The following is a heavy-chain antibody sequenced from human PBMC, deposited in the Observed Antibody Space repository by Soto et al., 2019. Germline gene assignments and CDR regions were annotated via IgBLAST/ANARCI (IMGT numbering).Heavy chain of an antibody. D-gene: IGHD6-13*01. J-gene: IGHJ4*02. V-gene: IGHV4-31*03. CDR3: ARGGGNMYCSSWYYPSYYTHY. Sequence: TSETLSLTCTVSGGSISSGGYSWSWIRQHPGKGLEGIGYIYYSGSTYYNPSLKSRVTISVDTSKNQFSLKLSSVTAADTAVYYCARGGGNMYCSSWYYPSYYTHYRGQGTLGT. CDR1: GGSISSGGYS. CDR2: IYYSGST.